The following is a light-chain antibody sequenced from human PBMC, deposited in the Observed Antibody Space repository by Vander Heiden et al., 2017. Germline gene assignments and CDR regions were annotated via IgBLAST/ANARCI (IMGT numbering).Light chain of an antibody. CDR3: QKDKGARRT. Sequence: DIQMTQSPSSLSASVGDRVTITCRASQGISNYLAWYQQKPGKVPKLLIYAASTFLSGVPSRFSRSASVTDFTLTIISLNPEDVTTYYCQKDKGARRTFGGGTKVEIK. CDR1: QGISNY. V-gene: IGKV1-27*01. CDR2: AAS. J-gene: IGKJ4*01.